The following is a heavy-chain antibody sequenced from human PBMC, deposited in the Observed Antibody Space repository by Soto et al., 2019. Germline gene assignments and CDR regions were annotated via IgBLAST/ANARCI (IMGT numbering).Heavy chain of an antibody. CDR2: MNPNSGNT. Sequence: QVQLVQSGAEVKKPGASVKVSCKASGYTFTSYDINWVRQATGQGLEWMGWMNPNSGNTGYAQKFQGRVTMTRNSSISTAYRELSSLRSEDAAVYCCAGGRWVGGLVPAAVVETPPDYWGQGTLVTVSA. CDR3: AGGRWVGGLVPAAVVETPPDY. CDR1: GYTFTSYD. J-gene: IGHJ4*02. V-gene: IGHV1-8*01. D-gene: IGHD2-2*01.